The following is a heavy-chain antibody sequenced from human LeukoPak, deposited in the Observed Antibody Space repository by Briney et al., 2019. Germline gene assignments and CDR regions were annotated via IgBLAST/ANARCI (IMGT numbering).Heavy chain of an antibody. CDR3: ARDKAAAGTTRHTYTHFYY. V-gene: IGHV1-69*13. CDR1: GGTFSSYA. Sequence: ASVKVSCKASGGTFSSYAISWVRQAPGQGLEWMGGIIPIFGTANYAQKFQGRVTITADESTSTAYMELSSLRSEDTAVYYCARDKAAAGTTRHTYTHFYYWGQGTLVTVAS. D-gene: IGHD6-13*01. J-gene: IGHJ4*02. CDR2: IIPIFGTA.